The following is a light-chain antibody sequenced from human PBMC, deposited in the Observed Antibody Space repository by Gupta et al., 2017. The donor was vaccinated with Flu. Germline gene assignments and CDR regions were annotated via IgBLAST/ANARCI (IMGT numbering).Light chain of an antibody. J-gene: IGKJ2*02. CDR1: QSLVYSDGNTY. Sequence: DVVMTQSPLSLPVTLGQPASISCRSSQSLVYSDGNTYLNWFQQRPGQSPRRLIYKVSNRDSGVPDRFSGSGSGTDFTLKISRVEAEDVGVYYCMQGTHFVRTFGQGTKLEIK. CDR3: MQGTHFVRT. CDR2: KVS. V-gene: IGKV2-30*01.